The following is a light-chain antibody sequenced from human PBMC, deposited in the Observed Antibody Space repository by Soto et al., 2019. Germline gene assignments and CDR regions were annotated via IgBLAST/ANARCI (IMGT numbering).Light chain of an antibody. J-gene: IGKJ1*01. CDR3: QQYNIYRRT. CDR1: QSISSW. V-gene: IGKV1-5*03. CDR2: KAS. Sequence: DIQMTQSPSTLSASVGDRVTITCRASQSISSWLAWYQQKPGKAPKLLIYKASSLESGVPSRFSGIGSGTEFTLTISSLQPDDFATYYCQQYNIYRRTFGQGTKVEIK.